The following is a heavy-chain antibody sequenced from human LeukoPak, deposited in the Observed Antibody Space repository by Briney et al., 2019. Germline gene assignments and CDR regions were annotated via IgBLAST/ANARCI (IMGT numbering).Heavy chain of an antibody. D-gene: IGHD4-11*01. J-gene: IGHJ6*03. CDR1: GFTFSNAW. V-gene: IGHV3-15*01. CDR3: TTGLTTVTTVYYYYMDV. Sequence: PGGSLRLSCAASGFTFSNAWMSWVRQAPGKGLEWVGRIKSKTDGGTTDYAAPVKGRFTISRDDSKNTLYLQMNSLKTEDTAVYYCTTGLTTVTTVYYYYMDVWAKGPRSPSP. CDR2: IKSKTDGGTT.